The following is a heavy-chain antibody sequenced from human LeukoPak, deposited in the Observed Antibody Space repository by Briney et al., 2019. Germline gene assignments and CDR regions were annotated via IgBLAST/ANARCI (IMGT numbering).Heavy chain of an antibody. D-gene: IGHD1-26*01. CDR3: AKDLLPIAGQIFDY. J-gene: IGHJ4*02. Sequence: QPGGSLRLSCAASGFTFSSYAMNWVRQAPGKGLEWVSAISGSGGTTYFADSVKGRFTISRDNSKNTLYLQMDSLRAEDTAVYYCAKDLLPIAGQIFDYWGLGALVTVSS. CDR1: GFTFSSYA. CDR2: ISGSGGTT. V-gene: IGHV3-23*01.